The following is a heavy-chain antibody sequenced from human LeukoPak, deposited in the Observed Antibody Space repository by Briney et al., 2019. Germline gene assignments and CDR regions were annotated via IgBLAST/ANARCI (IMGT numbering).Heavy chain of an antibody. Sequence: SETLSLTCAVYGGSFSGYYWSWIRQPPGKGLEWIGEINHSGSTNYNPSLKSRVTISVDTSKNQFSLKLSSVTAADTAVYYCASFTSGDYYDSSGSLGAFDIWGQGTMVTVSS. D-gene: IGHD3-22*01. CDR2: INHSGST. J-gene: IGHJ3*02. V-gene: IGHV4-34*01. CDR1: GGSFSGYY. CDR3: ASFTSGDYYDSSGSLGAFDI.